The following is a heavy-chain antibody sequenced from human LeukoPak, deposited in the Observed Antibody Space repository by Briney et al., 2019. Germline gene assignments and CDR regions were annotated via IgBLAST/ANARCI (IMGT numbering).Heavy chain of an antibody. J-gene: IGHJ4*02. CDR1: GYSFTSYW. Sequence: GESLRISCKGSGYSFTSYWISRVRQMPGKGLEWMGRIDPSDSYTNYSPSFQGHVTISADKSISTAYLQWSSLKASDTAMYYCARRRSSSSWQFPFDYWGQGTLVTVSS. D-gene: IGHD6-13*01. CDR2: IDPSDSYT. V-gene: IGHV5-10-1*01. CDR3: ARRRSSSSWQFPFDY.